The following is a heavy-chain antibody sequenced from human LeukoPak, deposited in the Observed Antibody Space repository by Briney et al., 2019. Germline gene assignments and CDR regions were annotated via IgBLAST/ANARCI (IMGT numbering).Heavy chain of an antibody. CDR2: SYPRGSDS. V-gene: IGHV5-51*01. D-gene: IGHD3-10*01. CDR3: ARNYGAGSPPDY. CDR1: GYSFHIYW. Sequence: GASLKDSCTGSGYSFHIYWIGWVRQMTGKGLEWMAISYPRGSDSRYSPSFQGQGTISADESIRNAYLQSSSLKAPDNAMYYCARNYGAGSPPDYWGQGTLVTVSS. J-gene: IGHJ4*02.